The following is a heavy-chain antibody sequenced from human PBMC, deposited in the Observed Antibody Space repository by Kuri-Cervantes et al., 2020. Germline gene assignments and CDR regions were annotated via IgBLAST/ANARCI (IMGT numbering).Heavy chain of an antibody. V-gene: IGHV3-13*01. Sequence: LSLTCAASGFTFSNYDMHWVRQPTGKGLEWVSAIDTAGDTFYLGSVQGRFTISRENAKNSLYLQMNSLRAEDTAVYYCASGTSMIHLRKRGYYGMDVWGQGTTVTVSS. CDR3: ASGTSMIHLRKRGYYGMDV. J-gene: IGHJ6*02. CDR1: GFTFSNYD. D-gene: IGHD3-22*01. CDR2: IDTAGDT.